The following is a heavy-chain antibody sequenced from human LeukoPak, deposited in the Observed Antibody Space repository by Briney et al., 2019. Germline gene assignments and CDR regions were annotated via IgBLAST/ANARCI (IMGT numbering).Heavy chain of an antibody. Sequence: GGSLRLSCAASGFTFSSYSMNWVRQAPGKGLEWVSYISSSSSTIYYADSVKGRFAISRDNAKNSLYLQMNSLRAEDTAVYYCARGNYYDSSGYFDYWGQGTLVTVSS. CDR1: GFTFSSYS. D-gene: IGHD3-22*01. V-gene: IGHV3-48*01. J-gene: IGHJ4*02. CDR3: ARGNYYDSSGYFDY. CDR2: ISSSSSTI.